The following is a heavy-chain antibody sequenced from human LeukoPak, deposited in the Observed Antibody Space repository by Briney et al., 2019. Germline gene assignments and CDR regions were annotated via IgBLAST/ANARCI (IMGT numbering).Heavy chain of an antibody. J-gene: IGHJ3*02. D-gene: IGHD3-16*01. CDR1: GGSISSSSW. CDR3: ASTRGSSASRGFDI. CDR2: IYHSGST. Sequence: SETLSLTCAVSGGSISSSSWWSWVRQPPGKGLEWIGEIYHSGSTNYNPSLKSRVTISVDKSKNQFSLKLSSVTAADTAVYYCASTRGSSASRGFDIWGQGTMVTVSS. V-gene: IGHV4-4*02.